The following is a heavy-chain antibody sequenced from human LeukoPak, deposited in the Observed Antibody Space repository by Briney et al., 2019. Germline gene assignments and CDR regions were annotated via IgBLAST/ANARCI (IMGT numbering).Heavy chain of an antibody. CDR1: GGTFSSYA. CDR3: AASRYQLLYRNYDY. V-gene: IGHV1-69*05. J-gene: IGHJ4*02. D-gene: IGHD2-2*02. CDR2: IIPIFGTA. Sequence: GASVTVSCKSSGGTFSSYASSWVRQAPGQGLEWMGGIIPIFGTANYAQKFQGRVTITTDESTSTAYMELSSLRSEDTAVYYCAASRYQLLYRNYDYWGQGTLVTVSS.